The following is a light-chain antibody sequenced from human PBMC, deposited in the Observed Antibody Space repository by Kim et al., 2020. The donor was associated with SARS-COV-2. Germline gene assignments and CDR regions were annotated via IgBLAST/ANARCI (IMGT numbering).Light chain of an antibody. CDR1: QSVSSSS. V-gene: IGKV3-20*01. CDR3: QQYGSSPYT. CDR2: GAS. J-gene: IGKJ2*01. Sequence: LPPGGRATLSCRASQSVSSSSLAWYQQKPGQAPRLLIYGASSRATGIPDRFSGSGSGTDFTLTISRLEPEDFAVYYCQQYGSSPYTFGQGTKLEI.